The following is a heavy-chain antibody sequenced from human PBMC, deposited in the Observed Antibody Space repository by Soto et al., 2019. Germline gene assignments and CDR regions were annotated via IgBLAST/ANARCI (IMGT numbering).Heavy chain of an antibody. D-gene: IGHD3-22*01. Sequence: GGSLRLSXAASGFTFSSYAMSWVRQAPGKGLEWVSAISGSGGSTYYADSVKGRFTISRDNSKNTLYLQMNSLRAEDTAVYYCAKDHYYDSSGYYPDFNWFDPWGQGTLVTVS. CDR2: ISGSGGST. V-gene: IGHV3-23*01. CDR1: GFTFSSYA. CDR3: AKDHYYDSSGYYPDFNWFDP. J-gene: IGHJ5*02.